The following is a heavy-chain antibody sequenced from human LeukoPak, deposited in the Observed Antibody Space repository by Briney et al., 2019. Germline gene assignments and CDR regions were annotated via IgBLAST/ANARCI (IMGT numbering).Heavy chain of an antibody. CDR2: IKQDGSEK. V-gene: IGHV3-7*01. J-gene: IGHJ6*02. D-gene: IGHD2-15*01. CDR3: ARRSGYYYYGMDV. Sequence: PGGSLRLSCAASGFTLGSYWMHWVRQAPGKGLEWVANIKQDGSEKYYVDSVKGRFTISRDNAKNSLYLQMNSLRAEDTAVYYCARRSGYYYYGMDVWGQGTTVTVSS. CDR1: GFTLGSYW.